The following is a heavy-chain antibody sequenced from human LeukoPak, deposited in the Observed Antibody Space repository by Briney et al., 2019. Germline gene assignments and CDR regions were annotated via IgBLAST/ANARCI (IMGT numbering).Heavy chain of an antibody. Sequence: GGSLRLSCAASGFTFSSYWMHWVRQAPGKGLVWVSRINSDGSSTSYADSVKGRFTISGDNAKNTLYLQMNSLRAEDTAVYYCARVIYDDYGDPIDYWGQGTLVTVSS. CDR1: GFTFSSYW. CDR3: ARVIYDDYGDPIDY. D-gene: IGHD4-17*01. CDR2: INSDGSST. J-gene: IGHJ4*02. V-gene: IGHV3-74*01.